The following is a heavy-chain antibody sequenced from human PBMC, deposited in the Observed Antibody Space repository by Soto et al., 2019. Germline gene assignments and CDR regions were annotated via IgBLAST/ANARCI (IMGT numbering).Heavy chain of an antibody. CDR3: AKRIAAAGSLYYYYGMDV. V-gene: IGHV3-74*01. Sequence: GGSLRLSCAASGFTFSSYWMHWVRQAPGKGLVWVSRINGDGSSTNYADSVKGRFTISRDNSKNTLYLQMNSLRAEDTAVYYCAKRIAAAGSLYYYYGMDVWGQGTTVTVSS. J-gene: IGHJ6*02. CDR1: GFTFSSYW. D-gene: IGHD6-13*01. CDR2: INGDGSST.